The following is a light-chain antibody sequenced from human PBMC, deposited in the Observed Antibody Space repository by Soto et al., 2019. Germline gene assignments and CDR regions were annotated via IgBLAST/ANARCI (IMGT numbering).Light chain of an antibody. V-gene: IGKV1-6*01. CDR1: QDLTNE. CDR3: LQDHNYPRT. J-gene: IGKJ1*01. CDR2: AAS. Sequence: AIQMTQSPSSLSASVGDRVTITCRASQDLTNELGWYQQKPGKAPKVLIYAASSLQSGVPSRFSGGGSGTDFTLTISSLQPEDFATYYCLQDHNYPRTFGQGTRVEIK.